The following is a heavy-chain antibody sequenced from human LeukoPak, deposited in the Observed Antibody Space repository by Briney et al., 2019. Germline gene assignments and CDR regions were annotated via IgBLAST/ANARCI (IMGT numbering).Heavy chain of an antibody. Sequence: AASVKVSCKASGYSFTSYGISWVRQAPGQGLEWMGWMNPNSGNTGYAQKFQGRVTITRNTSISTAYMELSSLRSEDTAVYYCARHFKELRFVYYYYYMDVWGKGTTVTVSS. V-gene: IGHV1-8*03. CDR2: MNPNSGNT. CDR3: ARHFKELRFVYYYYYMDV. CDR1: GYSFTSYG. J-gene: IGHJ6*03. D-gene: IGHD3-3*01.